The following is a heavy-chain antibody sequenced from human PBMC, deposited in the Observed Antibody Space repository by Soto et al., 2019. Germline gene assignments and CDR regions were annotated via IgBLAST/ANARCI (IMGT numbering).Heavy chain of an antibody. CDR1: GGSFSGYY. Sequence: SETLSLTCAVYGGSFSGYYWSWIRQPPGKGLEWIGEINHSGSTNYNPSLKSRVTISVDTSKNQFSLKLSSVTAADTAVYYCARGSSAYGDYANDAFDIWGQGTMVTVSS. CDR3: ARGSSAYGDYANDAFDI. CDR2: INHSGST. D-gene: IGHD4-17*01. V-gene: IGHV4-34*01. J-gene: IGHJ3*02.